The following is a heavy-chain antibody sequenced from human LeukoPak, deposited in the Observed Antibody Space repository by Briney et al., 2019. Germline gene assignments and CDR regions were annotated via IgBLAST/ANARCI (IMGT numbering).Heavy chain of an antibody. CDR2: IYYSGST. V-gene: IGHV4-28*01. CDR3: ARRLTTQDDAFDI. D-gene: IGHD4-11*01. CDR1: GYSISSSNW. Sequence: SETLSLTCAVSGYSISSSNWWGWIRQPPGKGLEWIGYIYYSGSTYYNPSLNSRVTMSVDTSKNQFSLKLSSVTAVDTAVYYCARRLTTQDDAFDIWGQGTMVTVSS. J-gene: IGHJ3*02.